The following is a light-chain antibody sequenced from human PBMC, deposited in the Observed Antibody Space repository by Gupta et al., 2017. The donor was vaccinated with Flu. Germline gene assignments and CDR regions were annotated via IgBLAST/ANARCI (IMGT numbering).Light chain of an antibody. CDR1: SSNIGAGYD. Sequence: VTISCRGSSSNIGAGYDVPWYQQLPGTSPKLVIYANNSRPSVIPDRFSGSNSGAAASLAITGLQAGDEADYYCQSYDSSLSGSVFGTGTKVTVL. V-gene: IGLV1-40*01. J-gene: IGLJ1*01. CDR3: QSYDSSLSGSV. CDR2: ANN.